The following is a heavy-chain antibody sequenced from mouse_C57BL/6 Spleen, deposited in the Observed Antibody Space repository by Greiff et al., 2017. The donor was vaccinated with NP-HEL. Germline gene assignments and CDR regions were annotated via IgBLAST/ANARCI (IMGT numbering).Heavy chain of an antibody. CDR3: ARGGNSNYWYFEV. CDR2: ISDGGSYT. D-gene: IGHD2-5*01. V-gene: IGHV5-4*01. CDR1: GFTFSSYA. J-gene: IGHJ1*03. Sequence: EVQLVESGGGLVKPGGSLKLSCAASGFTFSSYAMSWVRQTPEKRLEWVATISDGGSYTYYPDNVKGRFTISRDNAKNNLYLQMSHLKSEDTAMYYCARGGNSNYWYFEVWGTGTTVTVSS.